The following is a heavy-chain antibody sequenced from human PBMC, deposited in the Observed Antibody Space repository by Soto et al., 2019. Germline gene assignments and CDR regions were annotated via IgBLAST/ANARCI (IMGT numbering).Heavy chain of an antibody. CDR1: GDSISSDYY. V-gene: IGHV4-4*02. D-gene: IGHD2-21*02. J-gene: IGHJ4*02. Sequence: QVQLQESGPGLVESSGTLSLTCTVSGDSISSDYYWSWVRQPPGKRLEWIGEIYHTETTNYNPSLKSRVSISRDRSKNQFSLELNSVTAVDTAVYYCAKDTRWCLGYWGQGTLVTVSS. CDR3: AKDTRWCLGY. CDR2: IYHTETT.